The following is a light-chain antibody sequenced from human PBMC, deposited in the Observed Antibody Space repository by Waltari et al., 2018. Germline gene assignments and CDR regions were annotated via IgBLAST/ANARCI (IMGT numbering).Light chain of an antibody. CDR2: DAS. V-gene: IGKV3-11*01. J-gene: IGKJ5*01. Sequence: EIVLTQSPATLSLSPGERATLSCSASQSVSSYFAWYQQKPGQAPRLLIYDASNRATGMPARFSGSGSGTDFTLTISSLEPEDFAVYYCQQRSNWPPITFGQGTRLEIK. CDR1: QSVSSY. CDR3: QQRSNWPPIT.